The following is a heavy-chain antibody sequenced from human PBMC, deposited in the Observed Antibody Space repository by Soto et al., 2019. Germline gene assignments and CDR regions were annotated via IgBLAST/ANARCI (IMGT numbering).Heavy chain of an antibody. J-gene: IGHJ4*02. CDR1: GFTFNNYA. V-gene: IGHV3-23*01. CDR2: ISGGGDTT. CDR3: AKERGGSGSLTPRVDF. D-gene: IGHD3-10*01. Sequence: EVQLLESGGGLVQPGGSLRLSCAASGFTFNNYAMTWVRQAPGKGLEWVSAISGGGDTTSYADSVKGRFTVSRDGSKNTLYMQMSSLRAEDTALYYCAKERGGSGSLTPRVDFWVQGTLVTVSS.